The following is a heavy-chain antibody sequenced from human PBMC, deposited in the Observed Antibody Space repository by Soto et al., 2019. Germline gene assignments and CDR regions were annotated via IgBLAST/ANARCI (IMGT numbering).Heavy chain of an antibody. CDR1: GFTFSSYG. CDR3: ARGPGGSNYYYYYMDV. CDR2: IWYDGSNK. Sequence: GGSLRLSCAASGFTFSSYGVHWVRQAPGKGLEWVAVIWYDGSNKYYADSVKGRFTISRDNSKNTLYLQMNSLRAEDTAVYYCARGPGGSNYYYYYMDVWGKGTTVTVSS. V-gene: IGHV3-33*01. J-gene: IGHJ6*03. D-gene: IGHD3-10*01.